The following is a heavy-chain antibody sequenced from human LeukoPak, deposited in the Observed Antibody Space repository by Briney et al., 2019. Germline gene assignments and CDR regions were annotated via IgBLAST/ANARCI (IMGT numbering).Heavy chain of an antibody. CDR2: ISAYNGNT. D-gene: IGHD1-26*01. Sequence: ASVKVSCKASGYTFTSYGISWVRQAPGQGLEWMGWISAYNGNTNYAQKLQGRVTMTTDTSTSTAYMELRSLRSGDTAVYYCARDQGIVGATAAFDIWGQGTMVTVSS. CDR3: ARDQGIVGATAAFDI. V-gene: IGHV1-18*01. CDR1: GYTFTSYG. J-gene: IGHJ3*02.